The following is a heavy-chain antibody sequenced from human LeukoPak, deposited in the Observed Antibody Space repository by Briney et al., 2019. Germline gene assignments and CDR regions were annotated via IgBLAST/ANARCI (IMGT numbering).Heavy chain of an antibody. V-gene: IGHV1-2*02. Sequence: ASVKVSCKASGYTFSSYGISWVRQAPGHGLEWMGWINPNSGGTNYAQKFQGRVTMTRDTSISTAYMELSRLRSDDTAVYYCARDPQIAAAGTSVFGNWFDPWGQGTLVTVSS. CDR3: ARDPQIAAAGTSVFGNWFDP. CDR1: GYTFSSYG. CDR2: INPNSGGT. J-gene: IGHJ5*02. D-gene: IGHD6-13*01.